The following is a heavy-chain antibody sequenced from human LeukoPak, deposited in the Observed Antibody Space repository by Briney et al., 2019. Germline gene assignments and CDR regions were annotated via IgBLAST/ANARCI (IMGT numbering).Heavy chain of an antibody. D-gene: IGHD3-22*01. Sequence: GGSLRLSCAASGFTFSSYWMSWVRQAPGKGLEWVANIKQDGSEKYYVDSVKGRFTISRDNAKNSLYLQMNSLRAEDTAVYYCARAGYYDSSGFFSWGQGTLVTVSS. V-gene: IGHV3-7*01. CDR3: ARAGYYDSSGFFS. J-gene: IGHJ5*02. CDR1: GFTFSSYW. CDR2: IKQDGSEK.